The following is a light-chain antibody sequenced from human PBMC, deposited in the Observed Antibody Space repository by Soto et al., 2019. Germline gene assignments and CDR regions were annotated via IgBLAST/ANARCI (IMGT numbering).Light chain of an antibody. J-gene: IGKJ4*01. CDR3: QQYDNLLALT. CDR2: DAS. Sequence: DIQMTQSPSSLSASVGDRVTIACQASQDISKYLNWYQFRPGQAPKLLIYDASNLETGVPSRFRGSGSGTHFSLTITSLQPEYVATYYCQQYDNLLALTFGGGTKVQIK. V-gene: IGKV1-33*01. CDR1: QDISKY.